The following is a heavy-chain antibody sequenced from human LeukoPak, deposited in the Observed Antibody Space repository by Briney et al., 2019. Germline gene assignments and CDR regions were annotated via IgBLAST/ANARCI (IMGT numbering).Heavy chain of an antibody. CDR1: GYTFTGYY. D-gene: IGHD3-10*01. J-gene: IGHJ5*02. Sequence: ASVKVSCKASGYTFTGYYMHWVRQAPGQGLEWMGWINPNSGGTNYAQKFQGRVTMTRDTSISTAYMELSRLRSDDTAVYYCARTIAMVRGVEWFDPWGQGTLVTVSS. CDR3: ARTIAMVRGVEWFDP. V-gene: IGHV1-2*02. CDR2: INPNSGGT.